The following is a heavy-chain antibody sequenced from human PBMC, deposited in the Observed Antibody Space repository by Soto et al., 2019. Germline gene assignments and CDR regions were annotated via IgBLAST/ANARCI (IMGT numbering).Heavy chain of an antibody. CDR3: AREYGGSRVFDH. D-gene: IGHD1-26*01. J-gene: IGHJ4*01. CDR2: INPSADST. V-gene: IGHV1-46*01. Sequence: ASVKVSCKTSGYTFTSYFIHWVRQAPGQGPERMGIINPSADSTNYAQKFQGRATVTRDTATSTVYLELRSLRSEDTAVYYCAREYGGSRVFDHWG. CDR1: GYTFTSYF.